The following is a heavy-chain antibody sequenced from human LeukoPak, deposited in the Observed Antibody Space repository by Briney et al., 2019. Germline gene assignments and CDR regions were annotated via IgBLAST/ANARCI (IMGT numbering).Heavy chain of an antibody. V-gene: IGHV1-18*01. Sequence: ASVKVSCKASGYTFTSYSISWVRQAPGQGLEWMGWISAYNGNTNYAQKLQGRVTMTTDTSTSTAYMELRSLRSDDTAVYYCTYSSGYDAFDIWGQETMVTVSS. CDR2: ISAYNGNT. J-gene: IGHJ3*02. CDR3: TYSSGYDAFDI. D-gene: IGHD6-19*01. CDR1: GYTFTSYS.